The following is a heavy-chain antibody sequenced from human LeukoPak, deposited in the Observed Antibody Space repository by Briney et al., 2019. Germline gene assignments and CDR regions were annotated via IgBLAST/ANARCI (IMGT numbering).Heavy chain of an antibody. CDR3: AKDIYDSGNGAFDI. V-gene: IGHV3-9*01. CDR2: ISWNSGSI. CDR1: GFTFDDYA. J-gene: IGHJ3*02. D-gene: IGHD3-22*01. Sequence: PGGSLRLSCAASGFTFDDYAMHWVRQAPGKGLEWVSGISWNSGSIGYADSVKGRFTISRDNAKNSLYLQMNSLRAEDTALYYCAKDIYDSGNGAFDIWGQGTMVTVSS.